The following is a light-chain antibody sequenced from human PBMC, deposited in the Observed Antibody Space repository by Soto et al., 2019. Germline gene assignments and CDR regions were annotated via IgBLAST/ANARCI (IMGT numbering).Light chain of an antibody. CDR3: QHYNNWVGT. V-gene: IGKV3-15*01. CDR2: GAS. CDR1: QTISSN. J-gene: IGKJ4*01. Sequence: EVVMTPSPATLSLSPGERATLSCRANQTISSNLAWYQQKPGQAPRLLIYGASTRATGIPARFSGSGSGTEFTLTISSLQSEDFTVYYCQHYNNWVGTFGGGTKVDI.